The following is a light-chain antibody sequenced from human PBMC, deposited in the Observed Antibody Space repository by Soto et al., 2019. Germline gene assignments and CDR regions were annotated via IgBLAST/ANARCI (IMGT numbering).Light chain of an antibody. Sequence: EIVLTQSPATLSLSPGERATLSCRASQSVSKSLAWYQQKPGQAPRLLIYTTSNRATGIPARFSGSGSRTDFTLTISSLEPEDFAVYYCQQYSNWPRGTFGQGTKLQIK. V-gene: IGKV3-11*01. CDR1: QSVSKS. J-gene: IGKJ2*01. CDR2: TTS. CDR3: QQYSNWPRGT.